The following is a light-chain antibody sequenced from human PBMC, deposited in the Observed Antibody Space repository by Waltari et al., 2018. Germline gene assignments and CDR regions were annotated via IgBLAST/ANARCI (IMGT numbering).Light chain of an antibody. CDR1: SGSIASNY. CDR2: EDK. J-gene: IGLJ2*01. Sequence: NFMLTQPHSVSESPGKTVTISCTRSSGSIASNYVQWYQQRPGSAPTPVIYEDKQRPSGVPDRLSGSIDSSSNSASLTISGLKTEDEADYYCQSYDSSNHVVFGGGTKLTVL. V-gene: IGLV6-57*03. CDR3: QSYDSSNHVV.